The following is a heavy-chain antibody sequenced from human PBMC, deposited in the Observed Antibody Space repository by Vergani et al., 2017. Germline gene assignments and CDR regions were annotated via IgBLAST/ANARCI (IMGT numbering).Heavy chain of an antibody. CDR2: ISSSSSYI. V-gene: IGHV3-21*01. Sequence: EVQLVESGGGLVKPGGSLRLSCAASGFTFSSYSMNWVRQAPGKGLEWVSSISSSSSYIYYADSVKGRFTISRDNAKNSLYLQMNSLRAEDTAVYYCAKSVVVPAATFDAFDIWGQGTMVTVSS. J-gene: IGHJ3*02. CDR1: GFTFSSYS. D-gene: IGHD2-2*01. CDR3: AKSVVVPAATFDAFDI.